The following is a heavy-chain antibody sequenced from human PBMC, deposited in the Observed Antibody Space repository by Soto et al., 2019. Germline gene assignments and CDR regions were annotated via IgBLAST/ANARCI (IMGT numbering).Heavy chain of an antibody. J-gene: IGHJ6*03. CDR1: GYTFTSYD. CDR2: MNPNSGNT. Sequence: VASVKVSCKASGYTFTSYDNNWVRQATGQGLEWMGWMNPNSGNTGYAQKFQGRVTMTRNTSISTTYMELSSLRSEDTAVYYCATSSFYDILTDYYYYMDVWGKGTTVTVSS. CDR3: ATSSFYDILTDYYYYMDV. D-gene: IGHD3-9*01. V-gene: IGHV1-8*01.